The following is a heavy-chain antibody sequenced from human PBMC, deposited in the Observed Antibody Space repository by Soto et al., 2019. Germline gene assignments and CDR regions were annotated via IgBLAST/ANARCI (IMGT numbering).Heavy chain of an antibody. CDR1: GYNFHSYG. V-gene: IGHV1-18*01. D-gene: IGHD3-3*01. CDR2: ISAYNGET. J-gene: IGHJ4*02. Sequence: QVRLVQSGAEVKKPGASVKVSCKASGYNFHSYGITWVRQAPGQGLEWLGWISAYNGETHSGQMLQGRVSLTIDIATSTAYMEVRSLKSDDTAVYYCARDLEESGDVWTGVSLHWGQGTRVTVSS. CDR3: ARDLEESGDVWTGVSLH.